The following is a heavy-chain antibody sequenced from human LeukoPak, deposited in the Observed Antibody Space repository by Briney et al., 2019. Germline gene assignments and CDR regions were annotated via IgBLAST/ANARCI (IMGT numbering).Heavy chain of an antibody. J-gene: IGHJ4*02. Sequence: GGSLRLSCAASGFAVSDNYMSWVRQAPGKGLEWVSVIYSGGSTYYADSVRGRFTISRDNSKNTLYLQMNSLRAEDTAVYYCARDLRGSLSFDYWGQGTLVTVSS. CDR2: IYSGGST. CDR3: ARDLRGSLSFDY. CDR1: GFAVSDNY. D-gene: IGHD3-10*01. V-gene: IGHV3-53*01.